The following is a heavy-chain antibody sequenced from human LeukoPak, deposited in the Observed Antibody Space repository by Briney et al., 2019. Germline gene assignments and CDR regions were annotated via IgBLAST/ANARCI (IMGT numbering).Heavy chain of an antibody. V-gene: IGHV4-59*01. CDR1: GGSISRYY. CDR2: IYYSGST. J-gene: IGHJ4*02. CDR3: ARGAYYESSGFFDY. Sequence: SETLSLTCTVSGGSISRYYWSWVRQPPGKGLGGMGDIYYSGSTNYNASLKSGGTISGDKCKNQFSLKLSSVTAADTAVYYCARGAYYESSGFFDYWGQGTLVTVSS. D-gene: IGHD3-22*01.